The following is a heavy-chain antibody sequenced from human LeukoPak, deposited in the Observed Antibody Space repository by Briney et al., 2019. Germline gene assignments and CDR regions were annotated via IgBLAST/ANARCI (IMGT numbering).Heavy chain of an antibody. CDR1: GDSLGIYK. J-gene: IGHJ3*02. V-gene: IGHV4-4*07. D-gene: IGHD3-22*01. CDR2: IYTSGST. CDR3: AAYDSSGLSAFDI. Sequence: PSETLSLTCSVSGDSLGIYKWSWIRQPAGKGLEWIGRIYTSGSTNYNPSLKSRVTMSVETSKNQFSLKLSSVTAADTAVYYCAAYDSSGLSAFDIWGQGTMVTVSS.